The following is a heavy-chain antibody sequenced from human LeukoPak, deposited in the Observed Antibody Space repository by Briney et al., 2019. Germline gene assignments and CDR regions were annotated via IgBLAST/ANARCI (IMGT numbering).Heavy chain of an antibody. CDR3: ARGRGAAVSYYYYYGMDV. CDR1: GGSFSGYY. J-gene: IGHJ6*02. Sequence: PSETLSLTCAVYGGSFSGYYWSWIRQPPGKGLEWIGEINHSGSTNYNPSLKSRVTISVDTSKNQFSLKLSSVTAADTAVYYCARGRGAAVSYYYYYGMDVWGQGTTVTVSS. CDR2: INHSGST. D-gene: IGHD6-13*01. V-gene: IGHV4-34*01.